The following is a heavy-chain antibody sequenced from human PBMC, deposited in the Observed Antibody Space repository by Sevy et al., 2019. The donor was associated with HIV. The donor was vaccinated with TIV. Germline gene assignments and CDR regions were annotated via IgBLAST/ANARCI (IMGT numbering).Heavy chain of an antibody. V-gene: IGHV3-49*04. D-gene: IGHD1-7*01. CDR3: TRGVAGTTFY. CDR2: IKNKGFGWTL. Sequence: GGSLRLSCRTSGFNFGDYAMSWVRQAPGKGPEWVGFIKNKGFGWTLEYAASVKGRFILSRDDSEGIAYLQMNSLKTEDTAMYYCTRGVAGTTFYWGQGTLVTVSS. CDR1: GFNFGDYA. J-gene: IGHJ4*02.